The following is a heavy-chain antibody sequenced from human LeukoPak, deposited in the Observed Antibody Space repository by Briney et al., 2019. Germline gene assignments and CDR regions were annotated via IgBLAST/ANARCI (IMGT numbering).Heavy chain of an antibody. CDR3: TRDNANRAYDY. CDR1: GFTFGDYG. CDR2: VWANGNTK. V-gene: IGHV3-33*01. D-gene: IGHD2-2*01. Sequence: GRSLRLSCEVSGFTFGDYGMHWVRQAPGKGLQWLAAVWANGNTKYYADSVKGRFTISRDNSKNTLHLQIDSLRAEDTATYYCTRDNANRAYDYWGQGTLVTVSS. J-gene: IGHJ4*02.